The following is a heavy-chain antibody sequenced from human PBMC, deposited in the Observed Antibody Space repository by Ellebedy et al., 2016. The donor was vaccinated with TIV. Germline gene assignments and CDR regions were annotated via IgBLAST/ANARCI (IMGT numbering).Heavy chain of an antibody. CDR3: ARCSIWSGLDY. J-gene: IGHJ4*02. CDR2: INHSGST. V-gene: IGHV4-34*01. D-gene: IGHD3-3*01. Sequence: MPSETLSLTCAVYGGSFSGYYWSWIRQPPGRGLEWIGEINHSGSTNYSPSLKSRVTISVDTSKNQFSLKLSSVTPADTAVYYCARCSIWSGLDYWGQGTLVTVSS. CDR1: GGSFSGYY.